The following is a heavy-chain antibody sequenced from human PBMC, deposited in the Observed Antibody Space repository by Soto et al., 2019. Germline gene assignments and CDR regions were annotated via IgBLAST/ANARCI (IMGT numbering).Heavy chain of an antibody. CDR3: ATGYDFWSGYSYAY. CDR1: GYTLTELS. CDR2: FDPEDGET. Sequence: ASVKVSCKVSGYTLTELSMPWVRQAPGKGLERMGGFDPEDGETIYAQKFQGRVTMTEYTSTDTAYMELSSLRSEDSAVYYCATGYDFWSGYSYAYWCQGTLVTVSS. V-gene: IGHV1-24*01. D-gene: IGHD3-3*01. J-gene: IGHJ4*02.